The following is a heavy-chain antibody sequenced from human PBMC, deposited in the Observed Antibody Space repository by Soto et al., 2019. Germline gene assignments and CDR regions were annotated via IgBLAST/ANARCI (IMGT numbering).Heavy chain of an antibody. D-gene: IGHD1-1*01. CDR1: GFTFSSYS. V-gene: IGHV3-33*08. CDR3: ARGSSRELEY. Sequence: VQLVESGGGLVKPGGSLRLSCAASGFTFSSYSMNWVRQAPGKGLEWVAIIWYDGSNKYYADSVKGRFTISRDNSKNTLYLQMNSLRAEDTAVYYCARGSSRELEYWGQGTLVTVSS. J-gene: IGHJ4*02. CDR2: IWYDGSNK.